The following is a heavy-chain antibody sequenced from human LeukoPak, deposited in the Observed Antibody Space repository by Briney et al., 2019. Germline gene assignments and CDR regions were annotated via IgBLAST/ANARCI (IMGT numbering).Heavy chain of an antibody. CDR1: GYTLTSYA. J-gene: IGHJ6*03. CDR3: ARASIVVVPAAAYYYYYMDV. Sequence: ASVKVSCKASGYTLTSYAISWVRQAPGQGLEWMGRIIPIFGTANYAQKFQGRVTITTDESTSTAYMELSSLRSEDTAVYYCARASIVVVPAAAYYYYYMDVWGKGTTVTVSS. V-gene: IGHV1-69*05. D-gene: IGHD2-2*01. CDR2: IIPIFGTA.